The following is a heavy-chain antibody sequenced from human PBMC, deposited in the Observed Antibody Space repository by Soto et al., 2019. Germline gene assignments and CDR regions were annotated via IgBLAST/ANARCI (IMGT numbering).Heavy chain of an antibody. D-gene: IGHD3-22*01. CDR2: IIPIFGTA. J-gene: IGHJ1*01. CDR3: ASGSDGSGYGPEYFQH. V-gene: IGHV1-69*06. CDR1: GGTFSSYS. Sequence: SVKVSCKASGGTFSSYSISWVRQAPGQGLEWMGGIIPIFGTANYAQKFQGRVTITADKSTSTAYMELSSLRSEDTAVYYCASGSDGSGYGPEYFQHWGQGTLVTVSS.